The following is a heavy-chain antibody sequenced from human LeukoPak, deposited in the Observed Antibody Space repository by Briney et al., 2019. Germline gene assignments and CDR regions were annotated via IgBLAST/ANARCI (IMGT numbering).Heavy chain of an antibody. D-gene: IGHD3-10*01. V-gene: IGHV3-23*01. CDR3: AKDPRGSHIWLDP. J-gene: IGHJ5*02. CDR2: ISGSGGST. Sequence: GGSLRLSCATSGFTFSSYAMYWVRQAPGKGPEWVSSISGSGGSTYYADSVKGRFTISRDNSRNTLYLQMNSLRADDTAVYSCAKDPRGSHIWLDPWGQGTLVTVSS. CDR1: GFTFSSYA.